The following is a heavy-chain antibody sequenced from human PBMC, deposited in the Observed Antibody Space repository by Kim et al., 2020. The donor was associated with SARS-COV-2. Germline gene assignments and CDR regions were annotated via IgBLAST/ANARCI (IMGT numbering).Heavy chain of an antibody. CDR2: IYPGDSDT. J-gene: IGHJ5*02. Sequence: GESLKISCKGSGYSFTSYWIGWVRQMPGKGLEWMGIIYPGDSDTRYSTSFQGQVTISADKSISTAYLQWSSLKASDTAMYYCARQGITMVRGVITHNWFDPWGQGTLVTVSS. CDR3: ARQGITMVRGVITHNWFDP. V-gene: IGHV5-51*01. CDR1: GYSFTSYW. D-gene: IGHD3-10*01.